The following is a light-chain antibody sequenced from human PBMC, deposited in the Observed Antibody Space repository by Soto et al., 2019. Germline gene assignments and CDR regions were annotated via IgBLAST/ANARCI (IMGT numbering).Light chain of an antibody. Sequence: IVLTQSPAILALSPGDRATLSCRASQSVSSSYLAWYQHKPGQAPRLLIHGASSRVTGIPDRFSGSGSGTEFTLTTSSLQSEDFAVYYCQQYNNWPRTFGQGTKVDIK. J-gene: IGKJ1*01. V-gene: IGKV3D-15*01. CDR3: QQYNNWPRT. CDR1: QSVSSSY. CDR2: GAS.